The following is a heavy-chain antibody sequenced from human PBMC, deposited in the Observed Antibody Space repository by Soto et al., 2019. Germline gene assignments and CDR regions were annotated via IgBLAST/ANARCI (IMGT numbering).Heavy chain of an antibody. V-gene: IGHV3-15*07. D-gene: IGHD3-22*01. J-gene: IGHJ4*02. Sequence: GGSLRLSCAASGFTFSHAWMNWVRQAPGKGLEWVGRIKSKTDGGATDYAAPVKGRFTIIRDDSKNNMYLQMNSLKTEDTAMYFCTTFRYYYDSSGYYLWDFWGQGTLVTVSS. CDR2: IKSKTDGGAT. CDR3: TTFRYYYDSSGYYLWDF. CDR1: GFTFSHAW.